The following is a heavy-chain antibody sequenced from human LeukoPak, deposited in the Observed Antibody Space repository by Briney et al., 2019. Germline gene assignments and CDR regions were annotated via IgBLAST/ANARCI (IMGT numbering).Heavy chain of an antibody. CDR1: GGSFSGYY. J-gene: IGHJ4*02. Sequence: SETLSLICAVYGGSFSGYYWSWIRQPPGKGLEWIGEINHSGSTNYNPSLKSRVTISVDTSKNQFSLKLSSVTAADTAVYYCARGIVVVVAATPGYFDYWGQGTLVTVSS. CDR2: INHSGST. D-gene: IGHD2-15*01. V-gene: IGHV4-34*01. CDR3: ARGIVVVVAATPGYFDY.